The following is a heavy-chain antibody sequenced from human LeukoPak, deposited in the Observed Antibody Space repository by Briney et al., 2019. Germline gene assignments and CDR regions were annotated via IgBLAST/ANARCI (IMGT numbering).Heavy chain of an antibody. D-gene: IGHD3-3*01. J-gene: IGHJ4*02. CDR1: GFTFSNSG. CDR2: ISGSGDST. Sequence: PGGSLRLSCAASGFTFSNSGMNWVRQAPGKGLEWVSTISGSGDSTYYADSVKGRFTTSRDNSKNTLYLQMNSLRAEDTAVYYCARDRNTDFWSGYYTNYFDYWGQGTLVIVSS. CDR3: ARDRNTDFWSGYYTNYFDY. V-gene: IGHV3-23*01.